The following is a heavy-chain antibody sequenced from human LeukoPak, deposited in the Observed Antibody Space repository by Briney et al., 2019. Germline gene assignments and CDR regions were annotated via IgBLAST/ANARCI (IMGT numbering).Heavy chain of an antibody. D-gene: IGHD3-10*01. CDR3: ARGASLWFGELLVGFDY. V-gene: IGHV4-39*07. CDR1: GGSISSSSYY. CDR2: IYYSGST. Sequence: SETLSLTCTVSGGSISSSSYYWGWIRQPPGTGLEWIGSIYYSGSTYYNPSLKSRVTISVDTSKNQFSLKLSSVTAADTAVYYCARGASLWFGELLVGFDYWGQGTLVTVSS. J-gene: IGHJ4*02.